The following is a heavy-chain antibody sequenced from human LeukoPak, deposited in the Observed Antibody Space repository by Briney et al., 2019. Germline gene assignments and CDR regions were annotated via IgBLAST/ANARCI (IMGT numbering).Heavy chain of an antibody. CDR2: ISGSDSSP. J-gene: IGHJ4*02. V-gene: IGHV3-23*01. Sequence: GGSLRLSCAASGFTFGNYAMSWVRQAPGKGLEWVSSISGSDSSPYYADSVKGRFTISRDNSKNTLYLQMNSLRGEDTAVYSCARGQRRHIDMAPSFDYWGQGTLVTVSS. CDR1: GFTFGNYA. D-gene: IGHD5-24*01. CDR3: ARGQRRHIDMAPSFDY.